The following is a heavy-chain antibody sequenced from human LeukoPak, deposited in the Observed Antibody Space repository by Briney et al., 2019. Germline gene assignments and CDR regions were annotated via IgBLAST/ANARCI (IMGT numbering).Heavy chain of an antibody. J-gene: IGHJ4*02. CDR3: ARVSYYYDSSGYEYYFDY. Sequence: SETLSLTCTVSGGSISSYYWSWLRQPPGKGLEWIGYIYYSGSTNYNPSLKSRVTISVDTSKNQFSLKLSSVTAADTAVYYCARVSYYYDSSGYEYYFDYWGQGTLVTVSS. CDR1: GGSISSYY. D-gene: IGHD3-22*01. V-gene: IGHV4-59*01. CDR2: IYYSGST.